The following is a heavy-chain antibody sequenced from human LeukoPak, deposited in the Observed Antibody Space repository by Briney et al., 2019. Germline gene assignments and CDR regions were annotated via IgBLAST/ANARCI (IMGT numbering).Heavy chain of an antibody. CDR2: IYYSGRT. D-gene: IGHD3-22*01. V-gene: IGHV4-39*01. Sequence: SETLSLTCTVSGGSISSSSYYWGWIRQPPGKGLEWIGNIYYSGRTYYNPSLQSRVTISVDTSKNQFSLRLSSVTAADTAVYYCARLRAYYYDSSGYYNFDFWGQGTLVTVSS. CDR1: GGSISSSSYY. J-gene: IGHJ4*02. CDR3: ARLRAYYYDSSGYYNFDF.